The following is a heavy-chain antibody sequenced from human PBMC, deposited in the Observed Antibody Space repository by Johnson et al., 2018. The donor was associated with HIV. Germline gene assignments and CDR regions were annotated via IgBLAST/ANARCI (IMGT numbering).Heavy chain of an antibody. CDR2: ISWNSVRI. J-gene: IGHJ3*02. D-gene: IGHD2-8*01. V-gene: IGHV3-9*01. CDR3: ARGFCTHGVCYTKVDAFDI. CDR1: GFTFDDYA. Sequence: VQLVESGGGLVQPGRSLRLSCAASGFTFDDYAMHWVRQAPGKGLEWVSIISWNSVRIGYADSVKGRFTISRDNAKNSLYLQMNSLRAEDTAVYYCARGFCTHGVCYTKVDAFDIWGQGTMVTVSS.